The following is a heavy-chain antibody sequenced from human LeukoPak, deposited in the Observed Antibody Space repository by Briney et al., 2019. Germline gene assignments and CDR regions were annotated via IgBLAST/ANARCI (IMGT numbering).Heavy chain of an antibody. CDR2: ISSNGGST. J-gene: IGHJ4*02. D-gene: IGHD1-26*01. Sequence: GGSLRLSCAASGFTFSSYAMHWVRQAPGKGLEYVSAISSNGGSTYYANSVKGRFTISRDSSKNTLYLQMGSLRVEDMAVYYCARGGGFWELLFYFDYWGQGTLVTVSS. CDR1: GFTFSSYA. CDR3: ARGGGFWELLFYFDY. V-gene: IGHV3-64*01.